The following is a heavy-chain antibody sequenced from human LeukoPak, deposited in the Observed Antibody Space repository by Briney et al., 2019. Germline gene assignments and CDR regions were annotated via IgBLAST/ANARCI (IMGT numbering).Heavy chain of an antibody. Sequence: ASVKVSCKASGYTFTSYDINWVRQATGQGLEWMGWMNPNSGNTGYAQKFQGRVTMTRNTSISTAYMELSSLGSEDTAVYYCARGSGLQVAGTSGDPWGQGTLVTVSS. J-gene: IGHJ5*02. D-gene: IGHD6-19*01. CDR2: MNPNSGNT. CDR3: ARGSGLQVAGTSGDP. V-gene: IGHV1-8*01. CDR1: GYTFTSYD.